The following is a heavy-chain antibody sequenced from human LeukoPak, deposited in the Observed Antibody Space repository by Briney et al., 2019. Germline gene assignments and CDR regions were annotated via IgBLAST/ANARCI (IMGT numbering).Heavy chain of an antibody. J-gene: IGHJ6*02. CDR3: ARDIVVVVAATYGMDV. CDR2: IWYDGSSK. CDR1: GFTFSSYG. D-gene: IGHD2-15*01. V-gene: IGHV3-33*01. Sequence: GGSLRLSCAASGFTFSSYGMHWVRQAPGKGLEWVAVIWYDGSSKYYADSVKGRFTISRDNSKNTLYLQMNSLRAEDTAVYYCARDIVVVVAATYGMDVWGQGTTVTVSS.